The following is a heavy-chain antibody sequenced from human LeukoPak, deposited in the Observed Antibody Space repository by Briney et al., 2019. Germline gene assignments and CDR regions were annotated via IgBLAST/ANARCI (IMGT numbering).Heavy chain of an antibody. V-gene: IGHV1-18*01. J-gene: IGHJ4*02. CDR1: GYTFTSYG. Sequence: GASVKVSCEASGYTFTSYGISWVRQAPGQGLEWMGWISVYNGNTNYAQSVQGRVTMTTDTFTSTAYMELRSLRSDDTAVYYCARDGPRGDVDYWGQGTLVTVSS. CDR3: ARDGPRGDVDY. D-gene: IGHD3-10*01. CDR2: ISVYNGNT.